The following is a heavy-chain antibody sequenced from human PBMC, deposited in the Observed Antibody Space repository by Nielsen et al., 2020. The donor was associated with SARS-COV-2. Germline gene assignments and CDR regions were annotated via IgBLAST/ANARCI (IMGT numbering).Heavy chain of an antibody. CDR3: AREGRDLPLDY. V-gene: IGHV3-11*05. CDR2: ISSGSTYT. D-gene: IGHD5-24*01. Sequence: GESLKISCAASGFTFSDYYMSWIRQAPGKGLEWISYISSGSTYTNYADSVKGRFTISRDDAKNSLYLQMNSLRAEDTAVYYCAREGRDLPLDYWGQGVLVTVSS. CDR1: GFTFSDYY. J-gene: IGHJ4*02.